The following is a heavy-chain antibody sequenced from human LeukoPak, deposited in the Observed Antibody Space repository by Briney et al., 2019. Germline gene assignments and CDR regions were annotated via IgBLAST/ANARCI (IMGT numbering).Heavy chain of an antibody. CDR2: IYYSGST. V-gene: IGHV4-59*01. D-gene: IGHD3-22*01. J-gene: IGHJ6*02. CDR3: ARVHDSLAYYYYGMDV. Sequence: PSETLSLTCTVSGGSISSYSWSGIRQPPGKGLEWIGYIYYSGSTNYNPSLKSRVTISVDTSKNQFSLKLSSVTAADTAVYYCARVHDSLAYYYYGMDVRGQGTTVTVSS. CDR1: GGSISSYS.